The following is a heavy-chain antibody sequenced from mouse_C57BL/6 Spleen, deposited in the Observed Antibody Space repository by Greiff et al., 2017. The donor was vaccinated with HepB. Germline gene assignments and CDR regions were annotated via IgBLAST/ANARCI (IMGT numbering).Heavy chain of an antibody. D-gene: IGHD1-2*01. Sequence: QVQLQQSGPELVKPGASVKISCKASGYAFSSSWMNWVKQRPGKGLEWIGRIYPGDGDTNYNGKFKGKATLTADKSSSTAYMQLSSLTSEDSAVYFCARGYAGYFDVWGTGTTVTVSS. CDR1: GYAFSSSW. V-gene: IGHV1-82*01. CDR2: IYPGDGDT. CDR3: ARGYAGYFDV. J-gene: IGHJ1*03.